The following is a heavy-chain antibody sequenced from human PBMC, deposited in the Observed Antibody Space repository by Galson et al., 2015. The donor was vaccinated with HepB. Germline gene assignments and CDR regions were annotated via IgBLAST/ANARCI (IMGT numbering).Heavy chain of an antibody. J-gene: IGHJ4*02. CDR1: RFTFSSYG. D-gene: IGHD3-22*01. CDR3: AKFSADYYDSSGYEYYFDY. CDR2: ISYDGSNK. Sequence: SLRLSCAASRFTFSSYGMHWVRQAPGKGLEWVAVISYDGSNKYYEDSEKGRFTISRDNSKNTLYLQMNSLRAEDTAVYYCAKFSADYYDSSGYEYYFDYWGQGTLVTVSA. V-gene: IGHV3-30*18.